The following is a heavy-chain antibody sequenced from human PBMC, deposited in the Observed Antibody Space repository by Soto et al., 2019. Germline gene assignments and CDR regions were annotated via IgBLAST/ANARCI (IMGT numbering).Heavy chain of an antibody. D-gene: IGHD3-10*01. CDR1: GLTFSSYW. V-gene: IGHV3-7*01. J-gene: IGHJ5*02. CDR3: ASVKSWAVSP. CDR2: IKQSGSDR. Sequence: EVQLVESGGGLVQPGGSLGLSCVASGLTFSSYWMSWVRLAPGKGLEWVAHIKQSGSDRYYVDSVRGRFTISRENAKNSLYLQMNSLRVEDTAMYYCASVKSWAVSPWGQGTLVTVSS.